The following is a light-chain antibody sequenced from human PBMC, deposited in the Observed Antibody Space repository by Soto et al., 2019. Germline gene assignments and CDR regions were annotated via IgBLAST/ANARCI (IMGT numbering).Light chain of an antibody. CDR1: QTISRY. CDR2: AAS. V-gene: IGKV1-39*01. Sequence: DIPMTQSPSSLSASVGDRVTITCRASQTISRYLNWYQQKPGKAPKLLIYAASSLQSGVPSRFSGSGSGTDFTLIVSSLQPEDFATYFCQQTYTTPLTFGGGTKVEI. CDR3: QQTYTTPLT. J-gene: IGKJ4*01.